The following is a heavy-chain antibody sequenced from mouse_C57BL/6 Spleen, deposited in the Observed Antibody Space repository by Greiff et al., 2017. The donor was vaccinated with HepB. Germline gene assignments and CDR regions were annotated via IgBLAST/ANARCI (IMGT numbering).Heavy chain of an antibody. Sequence: ESGAELVRPGASVTLSCKASGYTFTDYEMHWVKQTPVHGLEWIGAIDPETGGTAYNQKFKGKAILTADKSSSTAYMELRSLTSEDSAVYYCTIHSSGYVAMDYWGQGTSVTVSS. CDR2: IDPETGGT. D-gene: IGHD3-2*02. CDR3: TIHSSGYVAMDY. V-gene: IGHV1-15*01. CDR1: GYTFTDYE. J-gene: IGHJ4*01.